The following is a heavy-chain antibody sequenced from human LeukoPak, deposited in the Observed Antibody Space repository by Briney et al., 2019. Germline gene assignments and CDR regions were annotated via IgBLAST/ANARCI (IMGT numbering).Heavy chain of an antibody. J-gene: IGHJ4*02. Sequence: GASVKVSCKASGYTFTGYYMHWVRQAPGQGLEWMRWINPNSGGTNYAQKFKGRVTITRDTSISTAYMELSRLRSDDTAVYYCARVPKATPGHFDYWGQGTLVTVSS. CDR2: INPNSGGT. CDR1: GYTFTGYY. V-gene: IGHV1-2*02. CDR3: ARVPKATPGHFDY.